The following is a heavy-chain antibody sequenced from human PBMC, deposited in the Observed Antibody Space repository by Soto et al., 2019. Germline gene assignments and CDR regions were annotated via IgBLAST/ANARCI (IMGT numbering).Heavy chain of an antibody. D-gene: IGHD1-26*01. J-gene: IGHJ3*02. Sequence: SETLSLTCAVYGGSFSGYYWSWIRQPPGKGLEWIGEINHSGSTNYNPSLKSRVTISVDTSKNQFSLNLSSVTAADTAVYYCARGIVGATSPDAFDIWGQGTMVTVSS. CDR3: ARGIVGATSPDAFDI. CDR2: INHSGST. CDR1: GGSFSGYY. V-gene: IGHV4-34*01.